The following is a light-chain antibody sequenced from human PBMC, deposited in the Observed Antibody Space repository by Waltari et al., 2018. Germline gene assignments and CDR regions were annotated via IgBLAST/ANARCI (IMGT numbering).Light chain of an antibody. V-gene: IGKV3-20*01. Sequence: ETVLAQSPGTLSLSLGDSATLSCRASQSVSRDYLAWYQQKPGQAPRLLIYGASSGATGIPARFSGSGSGTDFTLTITRLEPEDFAVYYCQQYGSSPLTFGGGTKVDIK. CDR1: QSVSRDY. J-gene: IGKJ4*01. CDR3: QQYGSSPLT. CDR2: GAS.